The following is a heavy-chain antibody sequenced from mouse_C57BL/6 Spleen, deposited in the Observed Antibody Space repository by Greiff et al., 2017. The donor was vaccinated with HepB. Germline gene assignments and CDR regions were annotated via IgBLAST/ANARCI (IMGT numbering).Heavy chain of an antibody. J-gene: IGHJ2*01. CDR3: ARNDDYHGGGY. Sequence: QVQLKQPGAELVKPGASVKLSCKASGYTFTSYWMHWVKQRPGQGLEWIGMIHPNSGSTNYNEKFKSKATLTVDKSSSTAYMQLSSLTSEDSAVYYCARNDDYHGGGYWGQGTTLTVSS. D-gene: IGHD2-3*01. CDR2: IHPNSGST. V-gene: IGHV1-64*01. CDR1: GYTFTSYW.